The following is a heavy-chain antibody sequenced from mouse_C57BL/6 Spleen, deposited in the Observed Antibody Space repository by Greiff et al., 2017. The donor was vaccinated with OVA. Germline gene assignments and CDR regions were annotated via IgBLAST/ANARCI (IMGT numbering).Heavy chain of an antibody. J-gene: IGHJ2*01. D-gene: IGHD1-1*01. CDR2: IYPGDGDT. V-gene: IGHV1-82*01. CDR1: GYAFSSSW. Sequence: VQLVESGPELVKPGASVKISCKASGYAFSSSWMNWVKQRPGKGLEWIGRIYPGDGDTNYNGKFKGKATLTADKSSSTAYMQLSSLTSEDSAVYFCARSYYGSSSDYWGQGTTLTVSS. CDR3: ARSYYGSSSDY.